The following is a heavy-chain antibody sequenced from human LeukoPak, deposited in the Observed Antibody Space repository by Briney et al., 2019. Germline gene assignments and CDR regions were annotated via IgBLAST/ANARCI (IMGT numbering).Heavy chain of an antibody. J-gene: IGHJ4*02. V-gene: IGHV4-39*01. CDR2: IYYSGST. Sequence: SETLSLTCTVSGGSISSGTYYWGRVRQPPGKGLEWIGSIYYSGSTSYNPSLKSRVTISVDTSKNQFSLKLDSVTAADTAVYYCARNASDSGTSYFDYWGQGTLVTVSS. D-gene: IGHD1-26*01. CDR3: ARNASDSGTSYFDY. CDR1: GGSISSGTYY.